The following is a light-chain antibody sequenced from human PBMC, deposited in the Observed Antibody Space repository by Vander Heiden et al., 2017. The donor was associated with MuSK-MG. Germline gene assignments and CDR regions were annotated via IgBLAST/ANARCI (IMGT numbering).Light chain of an antibody. J-gene: IGKJ2*01. CDR3: QQYNSYPYT. V-gene: IGKV1-5*03. CDR2: QAS. Sequence: DIQLTQSPSTLSASVGDRVTITCRASQSISNWLAWYQQIPGKAPKLLIFQASSLESGVPSRFSGSASGTEFTLTVSSLQPEDFATYYCQQYNSYPYTFGQGTKLEIK. CDR1: QSISNW.